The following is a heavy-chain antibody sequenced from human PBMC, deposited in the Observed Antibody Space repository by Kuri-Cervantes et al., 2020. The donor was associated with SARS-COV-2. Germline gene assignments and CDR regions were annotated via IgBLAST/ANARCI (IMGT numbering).Heavy chain of an antibody. Sequence: SVKVSCKASGGTFSGYTISWVRQAPGQGLEWMGRIIPILGIANYAQKFQGRVTITADKSTSTAYMELSSLRSEDTAVYYCARATGDDFWSGYYDYWGQGTLVTVSS. CDR1: GGTFSGYT. J-gene: IGHJ4*02. CDR2: IIPILGIA. D-gene: IGHD3-3*01. V-gene: IGHV1-69*02. CDR3: ARATGDDFWSGYYDY.